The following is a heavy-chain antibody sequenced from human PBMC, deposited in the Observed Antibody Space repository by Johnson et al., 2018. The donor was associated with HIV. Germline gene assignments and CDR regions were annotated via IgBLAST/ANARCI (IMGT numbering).Heavy chain of an antibody. V-gene: IGHV3-9*01. CDR3: AKVYYDSSGYGAFDI. D-gene: IGHD3-22*01. CDR1: GFTFSSYA. CDR2: ISWNSGSI. J-gene: IGHJ3*02. Sequence: VQLVESGGGVVRPGGSLRLSCAASGFTFSSYAMHWVRQAPGKGLEWVSGISWNSGSIGYADSVKGRFTISRDNAKNSLYLQMNSLRAEDTALYYCAKVYYDSSGYGAFDIWGQGTMVTVSS.